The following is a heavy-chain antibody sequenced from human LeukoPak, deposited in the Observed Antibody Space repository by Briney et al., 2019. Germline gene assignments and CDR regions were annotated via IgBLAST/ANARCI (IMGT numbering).Heavy chain of an antibody. CDR3: ARGWGFGDYGDYVYLGGWFDP. CDR1: GYSISNGYY. D-gene: IGHD4-17*01. Sequence: PSETLSLTCTVSGYSISNGYYWGWIRQPPGKGLEWVGSIYHRGSTYYNPSLRSRVTISVDTSKNQFSLKLSSVTAADTAVYYCARGWGFGDYGDYVYLGGWFDPWGQGTLVTVSS. V-gene: IGHV4-38-2*02. J-gene: IGHJ5*02. CDR2: IYHRGST.